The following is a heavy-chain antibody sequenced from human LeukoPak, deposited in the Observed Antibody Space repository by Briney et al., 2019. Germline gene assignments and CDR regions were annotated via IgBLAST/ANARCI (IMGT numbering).Heavy chain of an antibody. CDR2: INHSGST. D-gene: IGHD2-2*01. Sequence: PSETLSLTCAVYGGSFSGYYWSWIRQPPGKGLEWIGEINHSGSTNYNPSLKSRVTISIDASKNQFSPKLSSVTAADTAVYYCARGSRSKGGYQNFDSWGQGPLVTVSS. J-gene: IGHJ4*02. V-gene: IGHV4-34*01. CDR1: GGSFSGYY. CDR3: ARGSRSKGGYQNFDS.